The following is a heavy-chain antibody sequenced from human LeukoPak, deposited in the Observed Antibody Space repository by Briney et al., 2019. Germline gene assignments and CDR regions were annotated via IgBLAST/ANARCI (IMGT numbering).Heavy chain of an antibody. CDR1: GFTFNSYA. Sequence: SGGSLRLSCAASGFTFNSYAMAWVRQAPEKGLEWVSSITDSGISTYYADSVKGRFTISRDNSKNTLYLQMNSLRAEDTAVYYCAKGSRGNYDYWGQRTLVTVSS. CDR2: ITDSGIST. CDR3: AKGSRGNYDY. D-gene: IGHD1-26*01. J-gene: IGHJ4*02. V-gene: IGHV3-23*01.